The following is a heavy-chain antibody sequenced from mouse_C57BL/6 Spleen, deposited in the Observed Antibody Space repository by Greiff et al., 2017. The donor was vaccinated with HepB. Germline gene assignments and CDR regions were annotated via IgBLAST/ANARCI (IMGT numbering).Heavy chain of an antibody. D-gene: IGHD3-2*02. J-gene: IGHJ4*01. CDR3: AREKSQVSMDY. CDR1: GYTFTSYW. V-gene: IGHV1-55*01. CDR2: IYPGSGST. Sequence: QVQLQQPGAELVKPGASVKMSCKASGYTFTSYWITWVKQRPGQGLEWIGEIYPGSGSTNYNEKFKSKATLTVDTSSSTAYMQLSSLTSEDSAVYYCAREKSQVSMDYWGQGTSVTVSS.